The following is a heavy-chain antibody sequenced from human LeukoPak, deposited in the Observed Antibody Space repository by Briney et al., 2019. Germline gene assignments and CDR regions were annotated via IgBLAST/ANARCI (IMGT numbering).Heavy chain of an antibody. Sequence: SETLSLTCTVSGGSVSSGSYYWSWIRQPPGKGLEWIGYIYYSGSTNYNPSLKSRVTISVDTSKNQFSLKLSSATAADTAVYYCARDRRAYYYGSGSYFPPLWYYYGMDVWGKGTTVTVSS. CDR2: IYYSGST. CDR1: GGSVSSGSYY. V-gene: IGHV4-61*01. D-gene: IGHD3-10*01. CDR3: ARDRRAYYYGSGSYFPPLWYYYGMDV. J-gene: IGHJ6*04.